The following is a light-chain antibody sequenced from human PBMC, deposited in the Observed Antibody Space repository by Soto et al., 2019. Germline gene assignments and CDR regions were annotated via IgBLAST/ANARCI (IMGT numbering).Light chain of an antibody. CDR2: DSS. V-gene: IGKV3-15*01. Sequence: EIVMTHSPATLSVSPWQIATLSCRASESVSSHLAWYQQKPGQAPRLLIYDSSTRATGIPARFSGSESGTEFTLTISSLQSEDFAVYYCHHYHNWPMTFGQGTRLEIK. J-gene: IGKJ5*01. CDR3: HHYHNWPMT. CDR1: ESVSSH.